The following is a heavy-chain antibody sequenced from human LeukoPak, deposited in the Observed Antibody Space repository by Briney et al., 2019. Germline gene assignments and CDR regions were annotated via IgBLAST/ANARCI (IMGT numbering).Heavy chain of an antibody. CDR3: VKGRWVTIFGVVADNYYYGMDV. V-gene: IGHV3-23*01. D-gene: IGHD3-3*01. CDR2: ISGSGGST. CDR1: GFTFSSYA. J-gene: IGHJ6*02. Sequence: PGGSLRLSCAASGFTFSSYAMSWVRQAPGKGLEWVSAISGSGGSTYYADSVKGRFTISRDNSKNTLYLQMNSLRAEDTAVYYCVKGRWVTIFGVVADNYYYGMDVWGQGTTVTVSS.